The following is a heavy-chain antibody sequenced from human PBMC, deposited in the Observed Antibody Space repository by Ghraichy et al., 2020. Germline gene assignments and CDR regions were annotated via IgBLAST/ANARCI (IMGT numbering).Heavy chain of an antibody. CDR1: GFMFNNYG. Sequence: LSLTCATSGFMFNNYGIHWVRQAPGKGLEWVAFLRSDGTTEHFINSVKGRFTISRDSSKNTLYLQMNRLRLEDTAIYYCAKDQGGYNVFLDSWGQGTLVTVSS. CDR3: AKDQGGYNVFLDS. J-gene: IGHJ4*02. CDR2: LRSDGTTE. V-gene: IGHV3-30*02. D-gene: IGHD5-24*01.